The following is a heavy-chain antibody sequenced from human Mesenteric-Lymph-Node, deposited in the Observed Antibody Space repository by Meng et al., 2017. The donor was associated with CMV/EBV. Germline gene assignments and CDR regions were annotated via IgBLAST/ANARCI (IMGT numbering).Heavy chain of an antibody. CDR1: GYTFTGYY. Sequence: ASVKVSCKASGYTFTGYYMHWVRQAPGQGLEWMGWINPNSGGTNYAQKFQGRVTMTRDTSISTAYMELSRLRSDDTAVYYCARDREMATNGYYYYGMDVWGQGTTVTVSS. CDR2: INPNSGGT. J-gene: IGHJ6*02. D-gene: IGHD5-24*01. CDR3: ARDREMATNGYYYYGMDV. V-gene: IGHV1-2*02.